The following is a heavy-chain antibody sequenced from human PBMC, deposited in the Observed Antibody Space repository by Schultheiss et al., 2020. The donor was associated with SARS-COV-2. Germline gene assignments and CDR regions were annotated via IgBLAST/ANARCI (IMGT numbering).Heavy chain of an antibody. D-gene: IGHD3-10*01. Sequence: GGSLRLSCATSGFTFSNFGMGWVRQAPGKGLAWVSVISRSGGSIKYADSVKGRFTISRDNSKNTLSVQMNNLRAEETSIYYCAKGYGSGTYNYFYFDLWGQGTRVTGSS. CDR1: GFTFSNFG. V-gene: IGHV3-23*01. CDR2: ISRSGGSI. CDR3: AKGYGSGTYNYFYFDL. J-gene: IGHJ4*02.